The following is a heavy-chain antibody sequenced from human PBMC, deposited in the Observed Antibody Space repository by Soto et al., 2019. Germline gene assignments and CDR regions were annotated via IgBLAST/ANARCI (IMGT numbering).Heavy chain of an antibody. CDR3: ARADGQLVQEP. CDR2: IWYDGSNK. J-gene: IGHJ5*02. D-gene: IGHD6-13*01. V-gene: IGHV3-33*01. CDR1: GFTFSSYG. Sequence: QPGGSLRLSCAASGFTFSSYGMHWVRQAPGKGVEWVAVIWYDGSNKYYADSVKGRFTISRDNSKNTLYLQMNSLSAEDTAVYDCARADGQLVQEPWGQGTLVTVS.